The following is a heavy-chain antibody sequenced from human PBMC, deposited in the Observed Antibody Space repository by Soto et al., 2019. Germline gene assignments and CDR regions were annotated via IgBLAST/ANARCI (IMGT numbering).Heavy chain of an antibody. V-gene: IGHV3-23*01. Sequence: GGSLRLSCAASGFTFSSYAMSWVRQAPGTRLEWVSAISGSGGSTYYADSVKGRFTISRDNSKNTLYLQMNSLRAEDTAVYYCAKDAPYDFWNGPYYYYGMDVWGQGTTVTV. J-gene: IGHJ6*02. CDR3: AKDAPYDFWNGPYYYYGMDV. CDR1: GFTFSSYA. CDR2: ISGSGGST. D-gene: IGHD3-3*01.